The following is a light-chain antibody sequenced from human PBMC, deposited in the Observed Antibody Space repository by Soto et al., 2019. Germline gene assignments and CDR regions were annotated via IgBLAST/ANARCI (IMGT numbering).Light chain of an antibody. CDR3: CSYARSSASVV. CDR2: EVS. Sequence: QSALTQPASVSGSPGQSITISCTGTRSDLGSYNLVSWYQHHPGKAPKLMIYEVSKRPSGVSNRFSGSKSGNTASLTISGLQAEDEANYYCCSYARSSASVVFGGGTKVTVL. CDR1: RSDLGSYNL. V-gene: IGLV2-23*02. J-gene: IGLJ2*01.